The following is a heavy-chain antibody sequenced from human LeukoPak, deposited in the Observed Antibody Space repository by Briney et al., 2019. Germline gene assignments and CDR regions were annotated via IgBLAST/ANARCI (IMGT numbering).Heavy chain of an antibody. CDR1: GFTFSTYS. J-gene: IGHJ4*02. D-gene: IGHD3-10*01. CDR2: ISSSRDTI. V-gene: IGHV3-48*01. CDR3: VKDRAGTYFDY. Sequence: GGSLRLSCAASGFTFSTYSMNWLRQAPGKGLEWVSYISSSRDTIYYADSVKGRFTISRDNAKNSLYLQMNSLRAEDTAVYYCVKDRAGTYFDYWGQGTLVTVSS.